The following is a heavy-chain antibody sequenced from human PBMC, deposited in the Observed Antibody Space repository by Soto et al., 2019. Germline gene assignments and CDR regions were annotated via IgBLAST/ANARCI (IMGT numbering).Heavy chain of an antibody. D-gene: IGHD2-15*01. CDR2: ISSSSSYI. CDR3: ASEYCSGGSCYEFRFDP. CDR1: GFTFSSYS. J-gene: IGHJ5*02. V-gene: IGHV3-21*01. Sequence: EVQLVESGGGLVKPGGSLRLSCAASGFTFSSYSMNWVRQAPGKGLEWVSSISSSSSYIYYADSVKGRFTISRDNAKNSLYLQMNGLRAEDTAVYYCASEYCSGGSCYEFRFDPWGQGTLVTVSS.